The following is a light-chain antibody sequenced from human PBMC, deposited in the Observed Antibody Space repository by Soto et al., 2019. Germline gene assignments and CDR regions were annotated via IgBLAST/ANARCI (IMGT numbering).Light chain of an antibody. Sequence: QSALTQPASLSGSPGQSVTISCTGTSSDVGGYNYVSWYQQHPGKAPKLMIFEVSNRPSGVSNRFSGSKSGNTASLTISGLQAEDEADYYCSSYPRTSTLVEFGGGTKLPVL. CDR2: EVS. V-gene: IGLV2-14*01. J-gene: IGLJ2*01. CDR1: SSDVGGYNY. CDR3: SSYPRTSTLVE.